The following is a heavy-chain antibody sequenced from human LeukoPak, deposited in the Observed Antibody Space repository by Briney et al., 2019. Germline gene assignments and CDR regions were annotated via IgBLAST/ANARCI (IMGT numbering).Heavy chain of an antibody. CDR1: GYTFTGYY. V-gene: IGHV1-2*04. CDR2: INPNSGGT. J-gene: IGHJ3*02. D-gene: IGHD2-2*01. CDR3: AIGLGYCSSTSCHGAFDI. Sequence: ASVKVSCKASGYTFTGYYMHWVRQAPGQGLEWMEWINPNSGGTNYAQKFQGWVTMTRDTSISTAYMELSRLRSDDTAVYYCAIGLGYCSSTSCHGAFDIWGQGTMVTVSS.